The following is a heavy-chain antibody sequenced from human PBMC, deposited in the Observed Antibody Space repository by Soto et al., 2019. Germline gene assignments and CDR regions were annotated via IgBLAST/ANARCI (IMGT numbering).Heavy chain of an antibody. D-gene: IGHD5-18*01. J-gene: IGHJ6*02. CDR3: ARDREDTAMGLSYYYGMDV. V-gene: IGHV1-2*04. CDR2: INPNSGGT. Sequence: ASVKVSCKASGYTFTGYYMHWVRQAPGQGLEWMGWINPNSGGTNYAQKFQGWVTMTRDTSISTAYMELSRLRSDDTAVYYCARDREDTAMGLSYYYGMDVWGQGTTVTVSS. CDR1: GYTFTGYY.